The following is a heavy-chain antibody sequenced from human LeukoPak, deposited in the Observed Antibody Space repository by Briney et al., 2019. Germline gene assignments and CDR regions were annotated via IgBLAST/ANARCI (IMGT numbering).Heavy chain of an antibody. CDR1: GYTFSSSG. CDR2: ISANNGDI. J-gene: IGHJ4*02. V-gene: IGHV1-18*01. D-gene: IGHD3-10*01. Sequence: ASVKVSCKASGYTFSSSGFSWVRQAPGQGLEWMGWISANNGDIHPAQKFQGRVTLTIDTSTSTAYMELRSLRFDDTAVYYCARDPYGSGSSGLDYWGQGTLVTVSS. CDR3: ARDPYGSGSSGLDY.